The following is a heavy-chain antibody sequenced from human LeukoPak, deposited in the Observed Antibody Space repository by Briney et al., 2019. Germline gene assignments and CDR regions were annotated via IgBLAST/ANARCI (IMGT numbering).Heavy chain of an antibody. V-gene: IGHV4-38-2*02. CDR1: AYSISSGYY. CDR2: IYHSGST. Sequence: SETLSLTCTVSAYSISSGYYWGWIRQPPGKGLECIGTIYHSGSTYYNPSLKSRVTISVDRSKNQFSLRLSSVTAADTAVYYCARSSRSWSTFDNWGQGTLVTVSS. J-gene: IGHJ4*02. CDR3: ARSSRSWSTFDN. D-gene: IGHD2-2*01.